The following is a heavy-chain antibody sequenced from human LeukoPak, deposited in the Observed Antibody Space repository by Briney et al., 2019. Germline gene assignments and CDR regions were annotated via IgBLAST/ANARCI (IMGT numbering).Heavy chain of an antibody. CDR3: ARGNSGYSYGYYY. V-gene: IGHV4-39*01. D-gene: IGHD5-18*01. J-gene: IGHJ4*02. CDR1: GGSISSSSYY. CDR2: IYYSGST. Sequence: PSETLSLTCTVSGGSISSSSYYWGWIRQPPGKGLEWIGSIYYSGSTYYNPSLKSRVTISVDTSKNQFSLKLSSVTAADTAVYYCARGNSGYSYGYYYWGQGTLVTVSS.